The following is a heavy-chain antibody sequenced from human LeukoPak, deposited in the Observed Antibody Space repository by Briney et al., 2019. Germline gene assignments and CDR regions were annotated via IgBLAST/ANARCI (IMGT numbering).Heavy chain of an antibody. D-gene: IGHD3-10*02. CDR1: GFTSSSYS. CDR2: VSNNNAI. J-gene: IGHJ6*04. CDR3: AELGITMIGGV. V-gene: IGHV3-69-1*02. Sequence: GGSLRLSCAASGFTSSSYSMNWVRQSPGKGLEWISSVSNNNAIFYADSVKGRFTISRDNAKNSLYLQMNSLRAEDTAVYYCAELGITMIGGVWGKGTTVTISS.